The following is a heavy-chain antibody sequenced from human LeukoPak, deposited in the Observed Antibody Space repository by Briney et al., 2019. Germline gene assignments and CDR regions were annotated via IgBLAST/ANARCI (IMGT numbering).Heavy chain of an antibody. V-gene: IGHV4-39*02. CDR3: ARLGAGPTYYDFWSGYSSFYFDY. CDR1: GGSTSGGNYY. D-gene: IGHD3-3*01. Sequence: SETLSLTCTVSGGSTSGGNYYWGWIRRPPGKGLEWIGGISSSGNTYYNPSLKSRITISVDTSKNHFSLKLSSVTAADTAVYYCARLGAGPTYYDFWSGYSSFYFDYWGQGTLVTVSS. CDR2: ISSSGNT. J-gene: IGHJ4*02.